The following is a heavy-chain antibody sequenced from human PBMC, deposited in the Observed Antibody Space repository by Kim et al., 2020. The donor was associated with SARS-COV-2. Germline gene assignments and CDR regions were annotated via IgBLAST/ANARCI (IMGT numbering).Heavy chain of an antibody. CDR1: GGTFSSYA. CDR3: AREGVMVLGKVSCWFDP. Sequence: SVKVSCKASGGTFSSYAISWVRQAPGQGLEWMGGIIPIFGTANYAQKFQGRVTITADESTSTAYMELSSLRSEDTAVYYCAREGVMVLGKVSCWFDPWGQGTLVTVSS. CDR2: IIPIFGTA. D-gene: IGHD3-10*01. V-gene: IGHV1-69*13. J-gene: IGHJ5*02.